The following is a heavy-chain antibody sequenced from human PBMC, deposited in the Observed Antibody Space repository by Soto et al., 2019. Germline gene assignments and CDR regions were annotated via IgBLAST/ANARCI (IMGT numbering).Heavy chain of an antibody. J-gene: IGHJ4*02. CDR3: ARDGGRHSGGIDY. CDR1: GGTYSSYS. Sequence: QVQLVQSGAEVKKPGSSVKVSCKASGGTYSSYSINWVRQAPGQGLEWMGEIIPIFGTANYAQKSQSRVTITVDESTSTAYMELSSLTSEDTAVYYCARDGGRHSGGIDYWGQGTLVTVSS. V-gene: IGHV1-69*01. CDR2: IIPIFGTA. D-gene: IGHD1-26*01.